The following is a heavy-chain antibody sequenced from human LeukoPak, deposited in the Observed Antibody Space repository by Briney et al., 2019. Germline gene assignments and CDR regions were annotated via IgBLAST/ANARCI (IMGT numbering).Heavy chain of an antibody. D-gene: IGHD2-21*02. J-gene: IGHJ4*02. CDR2: IIPIFGSA. CDR3: ARAYCGGDCYLYFDY. Sequence: SVKVSCKASGGTFSSYAISWVRQAPGQGLEWMGGIIPIFGSANYAQKFQGRVTITADESTSTAYMELSSLRSEDTAVYYCARAYCGGDCYLYFDYWGQGTLVTVSS. CDR1: GGTFSSYA. V-gene: IGHV1-69*13.